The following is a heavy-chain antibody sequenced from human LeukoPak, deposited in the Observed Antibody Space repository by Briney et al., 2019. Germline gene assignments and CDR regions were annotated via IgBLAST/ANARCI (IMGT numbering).Heavy chain of an antibody. V-gene: IGHV1-46*01. D-gene: IGHD3-16*02. J-gene: IGHJ4*02. Sequence: ASVKVSCKTSGYTFTRYYMQWVRQAPGHGLEWMGIINPISGATDYAQKFQGRVTMTRDTSTSTVYMELSSLRSEDTAMYYCARLPYRDGVAQDYWGQGTLVTFSP. CDR1: GYTFTRYY. CDR3: ARLPYRDGVAQDY. CDR2: INPISGAT.